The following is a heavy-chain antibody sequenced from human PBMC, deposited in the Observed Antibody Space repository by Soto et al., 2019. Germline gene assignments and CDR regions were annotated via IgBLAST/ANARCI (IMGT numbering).Heavy chain of an antibody. CDR1: GGSISSGGYS. J-gene: IGHJ4*02. Sequence: QLQLQESGSGLVKPSQTLSLTCAVSGGSISSGGYSWSWIRQPPGKGLEWIGYIYHSGSTDYNPSLKSRVTISVDRSKNQFSLKLSSVTAADTAVYYCAREPSPQYSTWGGFDYWGQGTLVTVSS. V-gene: IGHV4-30-2*01. CDR3: AREPSPQYSTWGGFDY. CDR2: IYHSGST. D-gene: IGHD6-6*01.